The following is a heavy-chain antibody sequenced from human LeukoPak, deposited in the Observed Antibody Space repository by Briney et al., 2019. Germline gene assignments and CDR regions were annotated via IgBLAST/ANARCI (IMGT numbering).Heavy chain of an antibody. J-gene: IGHJ6*03. CDR2: YNHGGDT. Sequence: SETLSLTCAVYGGSFSGYNGCWIRKPPGRGGGWRGEYNHGGDTIHNPALTSRVTISVDPYKKQFSLKLSSVTDADTAVYYCARGRTRNGSGSYYTRYYYYMDVWGKGTTVTVSS. V-gene: IGHV4-34*01. CDR3: ARGRTRNGSGSYYTRYYYYMDV. CDR1: GGSFSGYN. D-gene: IGHD3-10*01.